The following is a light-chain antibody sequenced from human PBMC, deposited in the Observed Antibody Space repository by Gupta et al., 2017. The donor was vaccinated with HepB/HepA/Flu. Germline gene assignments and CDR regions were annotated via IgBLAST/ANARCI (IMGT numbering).Light chain of an antibody. V-gene: IGLV1-40*01. J-gene: IGLJ3*02. Sequence: QSILTQPPSVSGAPGQRVTISCSGSSSNIGAGYDVHWYQHLPGIAPKLLLYGTANRPSGVPDRFSGSKSGTSASLAITGLQAEDEADYYCQSYDSSLSGWVFGGGTKVTVL. CDR3: QSYDSSLSGWV. CDR2: GTA. CDR1: SSNIGAGYD.